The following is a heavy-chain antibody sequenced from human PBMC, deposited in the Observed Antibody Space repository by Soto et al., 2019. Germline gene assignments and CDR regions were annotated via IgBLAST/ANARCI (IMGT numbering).Heavy chain of an antibody. V-gene: IGHV3-23*01. CDR3: AKGATGYYYNGMDV. Sequence: GGSLRLSCAASGFTFSSYAMSWVRQAPGKGLEWVSAISGSGGSTYYADSVKGRFTISRDNSKNTLYLQMNSLRAEDTAVSYCAKGATGYYYNGMDVWGQGTTVTVSS. J-gene: IGHJ6*02. CDR2: ISGSGGST. CDR1: GFTFSSYA. D-gene: IGHD1-26*01.